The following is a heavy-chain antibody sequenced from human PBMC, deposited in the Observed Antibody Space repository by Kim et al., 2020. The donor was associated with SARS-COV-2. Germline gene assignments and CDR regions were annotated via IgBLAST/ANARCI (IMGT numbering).Heavy chain of an antibody. CDR1: GFSLSTSGVG. Sequence: SGPTLVNPTQTLTLTCTFSGFSLSTSGVGVGWIRQPPGKALEWLALIYWDDDKRYSPSLKSRLTITKDTSKNQVVLTMTNMDPVDTATYYCAHLFGNVVRGVVRVIADYFDYWGQGTLVTVSS. J-gene: IGHJ4*02. CDR3: AHLFGNVVRGVVRVIADYFDY. D-gene: IGHD3-10*01. V-gene: IGHV2-5*02. CDR2: IYWDDDK.